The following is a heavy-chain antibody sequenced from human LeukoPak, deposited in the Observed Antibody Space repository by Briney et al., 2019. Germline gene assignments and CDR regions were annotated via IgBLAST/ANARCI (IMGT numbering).Heavy chain of an antibody. CDR1: GFTFSSYW. J-gene: IGHJ4*02. CDR3: ASRSSVAASGPG. D-gene: IGHD2-15*01. Sequence: GGSLRLSCAASGFTFSSYWMSWVRQAPGRGLEWVANINQDGSEKYYVDSVKGRFTISRDNAKNSLYLQMSSLRAEDTALYYCASRSSVAASGPGWGQGTLVTVSS. CDR2: INQDGSEK. V-gene: IGHV3-7*01.